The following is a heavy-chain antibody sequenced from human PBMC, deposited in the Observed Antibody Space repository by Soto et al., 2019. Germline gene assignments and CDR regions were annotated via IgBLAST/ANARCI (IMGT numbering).Heavy chain of an antibody. CDR3: ARDRAEDY. Sequence: EVQLVESGGGLVQPGGSLRLSCAASGFTFSGYSLNWVRQAPGKGLEWVSYISGTSITIYYADSVEGRFTISRDNAKKSLYLQMNSLRAEDTAVYYCARDRAEDYWGQGTLVTVSS. J-gene: IGHJ4*02. CDR2: ISGTSITI. CDR1: GFTFSGYS. V-gene: IGHV3-48*01.